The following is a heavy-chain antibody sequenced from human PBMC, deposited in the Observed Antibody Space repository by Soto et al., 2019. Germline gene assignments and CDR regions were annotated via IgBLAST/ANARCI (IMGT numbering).Heavy chain of an antibody. D-gene: IGHD2-15*01. CDR3: ARVYCSGGSCYHLDY. J-gene: IGHJ4*02. V-gene: IGHV5-10-1*01. Sequence: PGESLKISCKGSGYSFTSYWISWVRQMPGKGLEWMGRIDPSDSYTNYSPSFQGHVTISADKSISTAYLQWSSLKASDTAVYYCARVYCSGGSCYHLDYWGQGTLVTVSS. CDR2: IDPSDSYT. CDR1: GYSFTSYW.